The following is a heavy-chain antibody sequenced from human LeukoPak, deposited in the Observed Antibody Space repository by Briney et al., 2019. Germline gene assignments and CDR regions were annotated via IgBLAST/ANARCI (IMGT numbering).Heavy chain of an antibody. J-gene: IGHJ4*02. CDR3: ARRGVGAMSDY. Sequence: SSETLSLTCTVSGGSISSSSYYWGWIRQPPGKGLEWIGTINYNGNTYYTPSFKSRVTISEDTSKNQFSLKLTSVTAADTAVYYCARRGVGAMSDYWGQGILVTVSS. CDR1: GGSISSSSYY. CDR2: INYNGNT. V-gene: IGHV4-39*01. D-gene: IGHD1-26*01.